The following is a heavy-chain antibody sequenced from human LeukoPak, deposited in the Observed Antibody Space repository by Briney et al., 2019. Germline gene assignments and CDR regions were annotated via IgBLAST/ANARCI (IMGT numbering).Heavy chain of an antibody. V-gene: IGHV3-53*01. D-gene: IGHD2-15*01. CDR3: ARGVVVAARFDY. CDR1: GFTFSSYS. Sequence: GGSLRLSCAASGFTFSSYSMNWVRQAPGKGLEWVSVIYSGGSTYYADSVKGRFTISRDNSKNTLYLQMNSLRAEDTAVYYCARGVVVAARFDYWGQGTLVTVSS. CDR2: IYSGGST. J-gene: IGHJ4*02.